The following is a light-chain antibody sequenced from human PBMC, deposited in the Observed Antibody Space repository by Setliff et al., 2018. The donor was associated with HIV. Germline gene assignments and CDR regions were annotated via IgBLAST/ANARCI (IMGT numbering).Light chain of an antibody. J-gene: IGLJ1*01. Sequence: QSALTQPASVSGSPGQSITISCTGTSNDLGSYNLVSWYQQHPGKAPRLIIYEVNKRPSGVSNRFSGSKSGNTASLTISGLQAEDEADYYCSSYTSSGAYVFGTGTKVTVL. CDR3: SSYTSSGAYV. CDR1: SNDLGSYNL. CDR2: EVN. V-gene: IGLV2-14*02.